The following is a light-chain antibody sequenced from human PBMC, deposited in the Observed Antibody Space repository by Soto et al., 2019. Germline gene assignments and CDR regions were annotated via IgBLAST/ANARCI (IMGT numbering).Light chain of an antibody. V-gene: IGKV3-15*01. J-gene: IGKJ4*01. CDR1: QSVSRN. CDR2: GVS. Sequence: EIMMTQSPATLSVSPGERATLFCRASQSVSRNLAWHQQKPGQAPRLLIYGVSTRATGVPARFSASGSGTDFILTISSLEPEDFAVYYCQQRNSWPLTFGGGTKVEIK. CDR3: QQRNSWPLT.